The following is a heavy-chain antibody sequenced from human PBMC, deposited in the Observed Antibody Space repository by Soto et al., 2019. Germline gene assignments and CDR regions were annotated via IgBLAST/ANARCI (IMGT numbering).Heavy chain of an antibody. V-gene: IGHV2-70*04. CDR2: IDWDDDK. CDR1: GFSLSTRGMR. J-gene: IGHJ4*02. CDR3: ARIQGNYDILTGYYYYFDY. D-gene: IGHD3-9*01. Sequence: SGPTLVNPTQTLTLTCTFSGFSLSTRGMRVSWIRQPPGKALEWLARIDWDDDKFYSTSLKTRLTISKDTSKNQVVLTMTNTDPGDTATYYCARIQGNYDILTGYYYYFDYWGQGTLVTVSS.